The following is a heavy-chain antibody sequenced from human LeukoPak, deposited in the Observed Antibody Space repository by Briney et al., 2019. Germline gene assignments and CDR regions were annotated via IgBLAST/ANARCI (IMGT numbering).Heavy chain of an antibody. J-gene: IGHJ6*03. D-gene: IGHD5-12*01. V-gene: IGHV3-23*01. CDR2: IDYSGDTT. CDR3: AKVRVATIYYYYYMDV. Sequence: GGSLRLSCTASGFTLSSYEMTWIRQAPGKGLEWVSSIDYSGDTTYYADSVKGRFTISRDNSKNTLYLQMNSLRAEDTAVYYCAKVRVATIYYYYYMDVWGKGTTVTVSS. CDR1: GFTLSSYE.